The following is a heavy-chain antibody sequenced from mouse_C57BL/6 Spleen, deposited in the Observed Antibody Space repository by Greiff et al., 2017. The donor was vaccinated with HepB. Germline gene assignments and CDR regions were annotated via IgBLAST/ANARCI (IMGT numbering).Heavy chain of an antibody. J-gene: IGHJ4*01. CDR3: ARYSNYDAMDY. D-gene: IGHD2-5*01. CDR2: IYPGDGDT. CDR1: GYAFSSSW. V-gene: IGHV1-82*01. Sequence: VQLQQSGPELVKPGAPVKISCKASGYAFSSSWMNWVKQRPGKGLEWIGRIYPGDGDTNYNGKFKGKATLTADKSSSTAYMQLSSLTSEDSAVYFCARYSNYDAMDYWGQGTSVTVSS.